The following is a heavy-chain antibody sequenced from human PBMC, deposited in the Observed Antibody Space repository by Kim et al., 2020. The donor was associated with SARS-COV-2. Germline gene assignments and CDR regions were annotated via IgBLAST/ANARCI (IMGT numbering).Heavy chain of an antibody. CDR2: IYYSGST. Sequence: SETLSLTCTVSGGSISNYFWSWIRQSPGKGLEWIGYIYYSGSTYYNPSLKSRVTISLDTSKNQFSLNLSSVTAADTAVYYCARCGIVATRHYGMDVWCRGTTVTVSS. D-gene: IGHD5-12*01. V-gene: IGHV4-59*13. CDR1: GGSISNYF. J-gene: IGHJ6*02. CDR3: ARCGIVATRHYGMDV.